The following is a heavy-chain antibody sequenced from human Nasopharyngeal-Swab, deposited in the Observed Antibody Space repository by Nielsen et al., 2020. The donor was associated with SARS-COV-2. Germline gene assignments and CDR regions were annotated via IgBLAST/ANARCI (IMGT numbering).Heavy chain of an antibody. CDR1: GYSFTSYW. V-gene: IGHV5-51*01. J-gene: IGHJ4*02. CDR3: ASRGSYGDYAFDY. Sequence: GASLQISCKGSGYSFTSYWIGWVRQMPGKGLEWIGIIYPGDSDTRYSPSFQGQVTISPAKSISTAYLQWSSLKASDTAMYYCASRGSYGDYAFDYWGQGTLVTVSS. D-gene: IGHD4-17*01. CDR2: IYPGDSDT.